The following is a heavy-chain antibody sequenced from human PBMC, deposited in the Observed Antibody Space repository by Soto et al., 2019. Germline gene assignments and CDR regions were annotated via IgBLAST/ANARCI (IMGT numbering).Heavy chain of an antibody. D-gene: IGHD3-9*01. V-gene: IGHV1-69*12. J-gene: IGHJ6*02. CDR2: IIPIFGTA. CDR1: GGTFSSYA. CDR3: SSHTYYDILSGYGNYYYYYGMDV. Sequence: QVQLVQSGAEVKKPGSSVKVSCKASGGTFSSYAISWVRQAPGQGLEWMGGIIPIFGTANYAQKFQGRVTITADESSTTAYIELSSRRSEDTAVYYCSSHTYYDILSGYGNYYYYYGMDVWGQGTTVTVSS.